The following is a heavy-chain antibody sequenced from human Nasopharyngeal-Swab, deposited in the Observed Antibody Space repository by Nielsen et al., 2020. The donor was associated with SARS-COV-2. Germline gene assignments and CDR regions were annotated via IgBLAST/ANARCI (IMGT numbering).Heavy chain of an antibody. V-gene: IGHV4-34*01. D-gene: IGHD2-15*01. Sequence: SETLSLTCAVYGGSFSGYYWSWIRQPPGKGLEWIGEINHSGSTNYNPSLKSRVTISVDTFKNQFSLKLSSVTAADTAVYYCARAGESHVVVVAATTPSFDYWGQGTLVTVSS. CDR3: ARAGESHVVVVAATTPSFDY. J-gene: IGHJ4*02. CDR1: GGSFSGYY. CDR2: INHSGST.